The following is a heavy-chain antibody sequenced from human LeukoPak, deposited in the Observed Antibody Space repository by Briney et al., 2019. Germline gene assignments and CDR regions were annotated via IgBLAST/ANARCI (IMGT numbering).Heavy chain of an antibody. D-gene: IGHD3-10*01. CDR1: GYTFSGTGWY. J-gene: IGHJ4*02. Sequence: ASVKVSCKASGYTFSGTGWYLYWLRQAPGQGLECMGWIYPYTGATHYAQKFQGRVAMTRDTSISTAYMELSRLRPDDTAVYYCACEGPVQMVDFDYWGQGTLVTVSS. V-gene: IGHV1-2*02. CDR2: IYPYTGAT. CDR3: ACEGPVQMVDFDY.